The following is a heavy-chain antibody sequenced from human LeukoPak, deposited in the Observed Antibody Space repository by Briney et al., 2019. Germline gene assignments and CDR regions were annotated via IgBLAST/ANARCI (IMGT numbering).Heavy chain of an antibody. V-gene: IGHV1-69*13. Sequence: SVKVSCKASGGTFSSYAISWVRQAPGQGLEWMGGIIPIFGTANHAQKFQGRVTITADESTSTAYMELSSLRSEDTAVYYCARGGNMITFGGVIAKNWFDPWGQGTLVTVSS. CDR2: IIPIFGTA. D-gene: IGHD3-16*02. CDR3: ARGGNMITFGGVIAKNWFDP. J-gene: IGHJ5*02. CDR1: GGTFSSYA.